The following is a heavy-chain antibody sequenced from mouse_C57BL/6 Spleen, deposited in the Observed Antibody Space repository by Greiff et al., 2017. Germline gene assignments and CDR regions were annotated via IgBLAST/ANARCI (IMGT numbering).Heavy chain of an antibody. Sequence: QVQLQQSGPGLVQPSQSLSITCPVSCFSLTSYGVHWVRPSPGKGLVWLGVIWSGGCTDYNAAFISRLSVSKDKSKSQVYFKMSSLQAEDTAIYYCASPDYYDGFAYWGQGTLVTVSA. CDR3: ASPDYYDGFAY. CDR1: CFSLTSYG. J-gene: IGHJ3*01. V-gene: IGHV2-2*01. D-gene: IGHD1-1*01. CDR2: IWSGGCT.